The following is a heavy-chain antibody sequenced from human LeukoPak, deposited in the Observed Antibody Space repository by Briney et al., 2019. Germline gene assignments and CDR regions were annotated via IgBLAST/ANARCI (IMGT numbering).Heavy chain of an antibody. Sequence: GGSLRLSCTASGFTFGDYAMSWFRQAPGKGLEWVGFIRSKAHGGTPDYAASVKGRFTISRDDSKSIAYLQMNSLKTEDTAVYYCIRDXPYXSXGXXFDIWGQGTMVTVS. CDR1: GFTFGDYA. CDR3: IRDXPYXSXGXXFDI. CDR2: IRSKAHGGTP. D-gene: IGHD3-22*01. V-gene: IGHV3-49*03. J-gene: IGHJ3*02.